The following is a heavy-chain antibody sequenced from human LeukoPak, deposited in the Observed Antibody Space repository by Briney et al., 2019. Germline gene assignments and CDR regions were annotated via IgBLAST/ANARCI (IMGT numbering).Heavy chain of an antibody. Sequence: SETLSLTCIVSGYSISSGSYWGWIRQPPGKGLEWIGSIYQSGSTYYNPSLKSRVTISVDTSKNQFSLKLNSVSAADTAVYYCARSVCTSTSCQKKDVIDIWGQGTLVTVSS. CDR3: ARSVCTSTSCQKKDVIDI. V-gene: IGHV4-38-2*02. CDR1: GYSISSGSY. D-gene: IGHD2-2*01. J-gene: IGHJ3*02. CDR2: IYQSGST.